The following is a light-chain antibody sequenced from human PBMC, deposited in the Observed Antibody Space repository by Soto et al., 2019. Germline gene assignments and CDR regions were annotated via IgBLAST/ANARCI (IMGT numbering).Light chain of an antibody. CDR2: GAS. Sequence: EIVLTQSPGTLSLSTGERATLSCRASQSLSSNYLAWYQQKPGQTPRLLIYGASSRASGIPDRVSGSGSGTEFTLTISSLQPEDFAVYYCQHYGRSAIFTLGPGTTVDIK. CDR1: QSLSSNY. V-gene: IGKV3-20*01. CDR3: QHYGRSAIFT. J-gene: IGKJ3*01.